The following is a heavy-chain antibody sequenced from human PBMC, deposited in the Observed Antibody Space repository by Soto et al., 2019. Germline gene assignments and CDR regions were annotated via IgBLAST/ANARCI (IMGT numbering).Heavy chain of an antibody. CDR3: AKDGAVYGDSNYFDY. CDR1: GFTFSSYG. Sequence: QVQLVESGGGVVQPGRSLRLSCAASGFTFSSYGMHWVRQAPGKGLEWVAVISYDGSNKYYADSVKGRFTISRDNSKNTLYLQMNSMRAEDTGVYYCAKDGAVYGDSNYFDYWGQGTLVTVSS. D-gene: IGHD4-17*01. J-gene: IGHJ4*02. CDR2: ISYDGSNK. V-gene: IGHV3-30*18.